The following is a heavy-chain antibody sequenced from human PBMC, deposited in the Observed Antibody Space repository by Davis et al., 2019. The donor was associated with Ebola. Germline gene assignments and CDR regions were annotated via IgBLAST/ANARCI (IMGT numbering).Heavy chain of an antibody. CDR3: ARGGASSD. J-gene: IGHJ4*02. V-gene: IGHV7-4-1*02. CDR1: GYTFSNYV. Sequence: AASVKVSCKASGYTFSNYVVNWVRQAPGQGLEWMGWINTNTGNPTYAQGFTGRFVFSLDTSVSTAYLQISSLKAEDTAVYYCARGGASSDWGQGTLVTVSS. CDR2: INTNTGNP. D-gene: IGHD2-15*01.